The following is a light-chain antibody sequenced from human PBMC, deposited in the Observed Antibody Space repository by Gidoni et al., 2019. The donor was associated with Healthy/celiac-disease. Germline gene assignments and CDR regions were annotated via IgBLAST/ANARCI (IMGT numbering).Light chain of an antibody. CDR1: SSVFGGYNY. CDR2: DVS. V-gene: IGLV2-14*01. Sequence: QSALTQPASVSGSLGQSLTISCTGTSSVFGGYNYVAWYPQHPVKAPKLIIYDVSKRPSGVSNRFSGSKSSNTASLTISELQADDESEYYCSSYTNSSTLRVCGLGTKLTVL. CDR3: SSYTNSSTLRV. J-gene: IGLJ2*01.